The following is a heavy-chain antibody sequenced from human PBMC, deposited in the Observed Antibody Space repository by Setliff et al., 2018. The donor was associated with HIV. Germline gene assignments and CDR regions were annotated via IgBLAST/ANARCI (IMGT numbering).Heavy chain of an antibody. CDR3: TREGSYYDRTGYWPVFDD. V-gene: IGHV4-38-2*02. J-gene: IGHJ4*02. CDR2: IYHSGST. CDR1: GYSISSGYY. D-gene: IGHD3-22*01. Sequence: PSETLSLTCAVSGYSISSGYYWSWIRQPPGKGLEWIGSIYHSGSTYDSPSLKSRVTISVDTSKNQFSLKLNSMTAADTAVYFCTREGSYYDRTGYWPVFDDWGQGTLVTVSS.